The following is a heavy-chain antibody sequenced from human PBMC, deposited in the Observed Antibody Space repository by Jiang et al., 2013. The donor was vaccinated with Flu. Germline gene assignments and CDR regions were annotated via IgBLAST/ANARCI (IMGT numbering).Heavy chain of an antibody. D-gene: IGHD1-26*01. J-gene: IGHJ3*02. V-gene: IGHV3-48*02. CDR2: SSSSSSTI. CDR3: ARDKGGSYSHDAFDI. Sequence: YSSSSSSTIYYADSVKGRFTISRDNAKNSLYLQMNSLRDEDTAVYYCARDKGGSYSHDAFDIWGQGTMVTVSS.